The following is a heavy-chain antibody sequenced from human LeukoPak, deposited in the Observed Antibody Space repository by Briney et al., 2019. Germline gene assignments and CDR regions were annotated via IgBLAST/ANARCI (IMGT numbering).Heavy chain of an antibody. V-gene: IGHV1-69*04. Sequence: ASVKVSCNAFGATLNLGHAFIWARQAPGQGLQWMGRTIPFIGVVTYAQSFQGRVSFTADKTTSTLYMELTSLKPDDTAIYYCSPCGHAYDWFGPWGQGTLVTVSS. J-gene: IGHJ5*02. CDR1: GATLNLGHA. CDR2: TIPFIGVV. D-gene: IGHD5-12*01. CDR3: SPCGHAYDWFGP.